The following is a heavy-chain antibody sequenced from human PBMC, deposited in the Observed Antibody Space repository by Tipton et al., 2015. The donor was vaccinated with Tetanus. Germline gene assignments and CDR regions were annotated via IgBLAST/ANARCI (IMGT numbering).Heavy chain of an antibody. CDR2: LDYSGNT. Sequence: TLSLTCTVSGGSISSSYYYWGWIRQPPGKGLEWIGSLDYSGNTYYNSSLMSRVTISGDTSKNQFSLRLNSVTAVDTAVYYCAKSDRVTRTSWYFHDWGQGTLVTVSS. CDR3: AKSDRVTRTSWYFHD. V-gene: IGHV4-39*01. CDR1: GGSISSSYYY. J-gene: IGHJ4*02. D-gene: IGHD2-2*01.